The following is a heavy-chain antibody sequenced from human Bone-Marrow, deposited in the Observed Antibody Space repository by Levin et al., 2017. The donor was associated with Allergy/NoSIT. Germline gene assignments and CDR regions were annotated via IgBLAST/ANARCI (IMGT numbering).Heavy chain of an antibody. Sequence: GASVKVSCKASGYTFTGYYMHWVRQAPGQGLEWMGWINPNSGGTNYAQKFQGRVTMTRDTSISTAYMELSRLRSDDTAVYYCARDPSMGKTTDAFDIWGQGTMVTVSS. CDR2: INPNSGGT. D-gene: IGHD1-14*01. J-gene: IGHJ3*02. CDR3: ARDPSMGKTTDAFDI. V-gene: IGHV1-2*02. CDR1: GYTFTGYY.